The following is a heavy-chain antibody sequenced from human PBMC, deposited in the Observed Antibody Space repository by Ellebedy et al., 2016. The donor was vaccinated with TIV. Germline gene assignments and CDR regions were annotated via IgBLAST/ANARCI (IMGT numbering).Heavy chain of an antibody. V-gene: IGHV3-74*01. CDR3: ARDGGLGTPYDY. CDR1: GFTFGSYW. Sequence: PGGSLRLSCAASGFTFGSYWIHWVRQTPGKGLVWVSRITSDGSSSIYADSVKGRFTLSRDNAKNTVYLQMNSLRAEDTAVYYCARDGGLGTPYDYWGQGALVTVSS. D-gene: IGHD3-16*01. J-gene: IGHJ4*02. CDR2: ITSDGSSS.